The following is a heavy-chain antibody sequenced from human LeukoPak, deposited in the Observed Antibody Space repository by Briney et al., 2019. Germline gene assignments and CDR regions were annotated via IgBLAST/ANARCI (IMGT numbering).Heavy chain of an antibody. J-gene: IGHJ5*02. CDR1: GGSISSGDYY. D-gene: IGHD2-2*02. CDR3: ARALLLKVPAAIVSWFDP. CDR2: IYYSGST. V-gene: IGHV4-30-4*01. Sequence: SETLSLTCTVSGGSISSGDYYWSWIRQPSGKGLEWIGYIYYSGSTYYNPSLKSRVTISVDTSKNQFSLKLSFVTAADTAVYYCARALLLKVPAAIVSWFDPWGQGTLVTVSS.